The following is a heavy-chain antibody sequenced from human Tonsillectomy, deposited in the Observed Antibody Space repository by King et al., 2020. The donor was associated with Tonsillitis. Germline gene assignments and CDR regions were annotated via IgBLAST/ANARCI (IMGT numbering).Heavy chain of an antibody. V-gene: IGHV3-11*01. CDR3: ARGFSVIPAVTCDYMDV. J-gene: IGHJ6*03. CDR2: ISGSGSTI. CDR1: GFSFSDYY. Sequence: VQLVESGGGLVKPGGSLRLSCAASGFSFSDYYMTWIRQAPGKGLEWVSYISGSGSTIYCADSVKGRFTISRDNAKNSLYLQLNSLRAEDTAVYYCARGFSVIPAVTCDYMDVWGKGTTVTVSS. D-gene: IGHD2-2*01.